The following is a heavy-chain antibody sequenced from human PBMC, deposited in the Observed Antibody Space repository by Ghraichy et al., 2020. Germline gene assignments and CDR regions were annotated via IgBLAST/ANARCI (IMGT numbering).Heavy chain of an antibody. CDR1: GYTFTSYG. V-gene: IGHV1-18*01. D-gene: IGHD3-3*01. J-gene: IGHJ3*02. Sequence: ASVKVSCKASGYTFTSYGISWVRQAPGQGLEWMGWISAYNGNTNYAQKLQGRVTMTTDTSTSTAYMELRSLRSDDTAVYYCARGRTIFGVVIGAHAFDIWGQGTMVTVSS. CDR2: ISAYNGNT. CDR3: ARGRTIFGVVIGAHAFDI.